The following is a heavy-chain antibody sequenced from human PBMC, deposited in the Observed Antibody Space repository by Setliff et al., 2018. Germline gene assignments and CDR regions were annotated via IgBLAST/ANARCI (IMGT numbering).Heavy chain of an antibody. CDR2: IYYSGST. Sequence: ASETLSLTCTVSGGSISSSSYYWGWIRQPPGKGLEWIGSIYYSGSTYYNPSLKSRVTISVDTSKKQLSLKLSTVTAADTAVYYCARERYFDWFFEDWGHGTLVTVSS. V-gene: IGHV4-39*07. CDR1: GGSISSSSYY. D-gene: IGHD3-9*01. J-gene: IGHJ4*01. CDR3: ARERYFDWFFED.